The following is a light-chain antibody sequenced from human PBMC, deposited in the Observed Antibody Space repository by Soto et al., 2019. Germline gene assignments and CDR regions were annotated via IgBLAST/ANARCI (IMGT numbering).Light chain of an antibody. J-gene: IGLJ3*02. V-gene: IGLV1-44*01. CDR3: AAWADSLKGLV. CDR1: SSNIGSNA. Sequence: QSALTQPPSASGTPGHRVAISCSGSSSNIGSNAGNWYQQLPGAAPKLLIYKNNLRPSGVPDRFSGSKPGASSSLAISGLLSDDESDDYYAAWADSLKGLVFGGGTQLTVL. CDR2: KNN.